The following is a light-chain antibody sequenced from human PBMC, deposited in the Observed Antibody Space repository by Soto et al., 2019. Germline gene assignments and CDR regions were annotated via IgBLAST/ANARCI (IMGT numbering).Light chain of an antibody. CDR3: QQSYSTPLT. CDR2: ASY. V-gene: IGKV1-39*01. Sequence: DIQMTQSPSTLSASVGDTVTVTCRASQSISGWLAWYQQKPGKAPKLLISASYDLQSGVPSRFSGSESGTDFTLTTSSLQPEDFATCFCQQSYSTPLTFGGGTKVDIK. CDR1: QSISGW. J-gene: IGKJ4*01.